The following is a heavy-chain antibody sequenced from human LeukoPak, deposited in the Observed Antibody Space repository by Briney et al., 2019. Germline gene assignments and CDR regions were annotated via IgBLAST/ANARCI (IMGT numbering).Heavy chain of an antibody. CDR3: ARDWEAPYSSSWGGSWFDP. D-gene: IGHD6-13*01. CDR2: IYTSGST. CDR1: GGSFSGYY. V-gene: IGHV4-4*07. J-gene: IGHJ5*02. Sequence: SETLSLTCAVYGGSFSGYYWSWIRQPAGKGLGWIGRIYTSGSTNYNPSLKSRVTMSVDTSKNQFSLKLSSVTAADTAVYYCARDWEAPYSSSWGGSWFDPWGQGTLVTVSS.